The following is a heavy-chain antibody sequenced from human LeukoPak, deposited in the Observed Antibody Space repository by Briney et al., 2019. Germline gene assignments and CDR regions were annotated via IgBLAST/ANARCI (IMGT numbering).Heavy chain of an antibody. D-gene: IGHD5-18*01. J-gene: IGHJ4*02. V-gene: IGHV1-24*01. CDR1: GYTLTELS. CDR2: LDPEDGET. CDR3: ARAGVNSYGYNG. Sequence: ASVKVSCKVSGYTLTELSMHWVRQAPGKGLEWMGGLDPEDGETIYAQKFQGRVTMTEDTSTDTAYMELSSLRSEDTAVYYRARAGVNSYGYNGWGQGTLVTVSS.